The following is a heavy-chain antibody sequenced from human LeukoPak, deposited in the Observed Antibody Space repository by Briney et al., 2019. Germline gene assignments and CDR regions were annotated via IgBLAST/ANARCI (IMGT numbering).Heavy chain of an antibody. CDR1: GFTFSNAW. Sequence: GGSLRLSCAASGFTFSNAWMSWVRQAPGKGLEWVSYISGSSSDTNYADSVKGRFTISRDNAKNSLYLQMNSLGVEETAVYYCARGHYGMGVWGQGTTVTVSS. J-gene: IGHJ6*02. CDR3: ARGHYGMGV. V-gene: IGHV3-11*05. CDR2: ISGSSSDT.